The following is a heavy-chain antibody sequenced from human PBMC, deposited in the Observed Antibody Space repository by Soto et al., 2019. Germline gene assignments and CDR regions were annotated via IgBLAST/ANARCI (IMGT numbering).Heavy chain of an antibody. D-gene: IGHD3-9*01. CDR2: IYRGGRT. CDR3: AREHRGYDILTGYYSDYYYYYMDV. J-gene: IGHJ6*03. Sequence: GGSLSPSCPASGVTRGINYMSWLRRAPGKELGFVSAIYRGGRTYYADSVKGRFTISRDNSKNTLYLQMNSLRAEDTAVYYCAREHRGYDILTGYYSDYYYYYMDVWGKGTTVTVSS. V-gene: IGHV3-66*01. CDR1: GVTRGINY.